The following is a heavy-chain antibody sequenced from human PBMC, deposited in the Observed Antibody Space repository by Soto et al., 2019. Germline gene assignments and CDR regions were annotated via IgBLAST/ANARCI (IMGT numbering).Heavy chain of an antibody. CDR3: AKDIMESAVDHGECFQH. V-gene: IGHV3-30*18. CDR1: GFMFRNFG. Sequence: QVQLVESGGGLVQPGRSLRLSCAASGFMFRNFGIHWVRQAPGKGLEWVAVISYDGKNKFYGDSVKGRFTISRDNSKNTVYVQMNRLSAEDTAVYYCAKDIMESAVDHGECFQHWGQGTLVTVSS. CDR2: ISYDGKNK. D-gene: IGHD2-8*01. J-gene: IGHJ1*01.